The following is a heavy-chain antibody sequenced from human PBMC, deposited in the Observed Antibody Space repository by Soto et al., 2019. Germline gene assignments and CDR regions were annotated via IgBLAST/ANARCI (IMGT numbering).Heavy chain of an antibody. CDR1: GFTFDDYA. CDR3: SKAVAGGDAFDI. D-gene: IGHD6-19*01. CDR2: ISWNSGSI. V-gene: IGHV3-9*01. Sequence: EVQLVESGGGLVQPGRSLRLSCAASGFTFDDYAMHWVRQAPGKGLEWVSGISWNSGSIGYADSVKGRFTISRDNAKKSLYLQMNSLRAEDTALYYCSKAVAGGDAFDIWGQGTMVTVSS. J-gene: IGHJ3*02.